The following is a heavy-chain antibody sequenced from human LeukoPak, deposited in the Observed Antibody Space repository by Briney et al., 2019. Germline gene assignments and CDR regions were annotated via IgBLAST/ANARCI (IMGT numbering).Heavy chain of an antibody. D-gene: IGHD6-19*01. CDR3: AKGKDLQWPASYYFDY. Sequence: GGSLRLSCAASGFTFSSYGMHWVRQAPGKGLEWVAVIWYDGSNKYYADSVKGRFTISRNNSKNTLYLQMNSLRADDTAVYYCAKGKDLQWPASYYFDYWGQGTLVTVSS. V-gene: IGHV3-33*06. CDR2: IWYDGSNK. J-gene: IGHJ4*02. CDR1: GFTFSSYG.